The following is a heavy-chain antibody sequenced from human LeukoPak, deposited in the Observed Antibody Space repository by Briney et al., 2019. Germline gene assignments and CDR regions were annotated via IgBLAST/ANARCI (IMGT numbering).Heavy chain of an antibody. J-gene: IGHJ4*02. CDR1: GFTFSSYS. Sequence: GGSLRLSCAASGFTFSSYSMNWVRQAPGKGLEWVSAISGSGGSTYYADSVKGRFTISRDNSKNTLYLQMNSLRAEDTAVYYCAKVETTVVVFEYLDYWGQRTLVTVSS. V-gene: IGHV3-23*01. CDR3: AKVETTVVVFEYLDY. CDR2: ISGSGGST. D-gene: IGHD4-11*01.